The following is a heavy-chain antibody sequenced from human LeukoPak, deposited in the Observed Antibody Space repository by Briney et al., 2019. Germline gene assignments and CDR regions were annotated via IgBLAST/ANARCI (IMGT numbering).Heavy chain of an antibody. J-gene: IGHJ4*02. D-gene: IGHD1-7*01. CDR3: ARKSLTGTTRGAFDY. CDR1: RLPFSRYS. CDR2: ISSDSSTI. V-gene: IGHV3-48*02. Sequence: GGSLRLSCAASRLPFSRYSMNWVRQAPGKGLEWVSQISSDSSTIYYADSVKGRFTISRDNAKNSLYLRMNSLRDEDTALYYCARKSLTGTTRGAFDYWGQGTLVTVSS.